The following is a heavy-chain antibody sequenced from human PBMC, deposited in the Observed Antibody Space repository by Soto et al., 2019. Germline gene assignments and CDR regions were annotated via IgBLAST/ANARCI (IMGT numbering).Heavy chain of an antibody. CDR1: GYTFTSYY. CDR3: ARGTLYSNYGMDV. CDR2: INPSGGST. D-gene: IGHD4-4*01. Sequence: ASLKVSCKASGYTFTSYYMHWLRQAPGQGVEWMGIINPSGGSTSHAQKFQGRVTMTRDTSTSKVYMELSSLRSDYTAVYYCARGTLYSNYGMDVWGQGTTVTVSS. J-gene: IGHJ6*02. V-gene: IGHV1-46*01.